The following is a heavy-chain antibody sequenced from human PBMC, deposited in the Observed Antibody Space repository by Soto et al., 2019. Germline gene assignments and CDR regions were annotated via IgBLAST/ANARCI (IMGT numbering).Heavy chain of an antibody. CDR2: MYNTGST. V-gene: IGHV4-59*01. CDR1: GGTISRYY. D-gene: IGHD2-21*01. Sequence: PSETLSLTCTVSGGTISRYYWSWIRQPPGKGLEWIGYMYNTGSTVYNPPFKSRVTISVDTSKNQFSLKLNSVTAADTAVYYCARDRWGYCGTECYPLDVWGKGTTVTVAS. CDR3: ARDRWGYCGTECYPLDV. J-gene: IGHJ6*04.